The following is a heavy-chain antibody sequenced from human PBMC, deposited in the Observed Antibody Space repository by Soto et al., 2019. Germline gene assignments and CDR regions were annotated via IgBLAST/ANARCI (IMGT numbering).Heavy chain of an antibody. J-gene: IGHJ6*02. Sequence: QVQLVQSGAEVKKPGSSVKVSCKASGGTFSGNAISWVRQAPGQGLEWLGGVIPIFGTVNYAQKFQDRVTLTADDSTKTAYMELTSLRSEDTAVYYCARENSIASLSYYYGMDVWGQGTTVTVSS. V-gene: IGHV1-69*01. D-gene: IGHD2-21*01. CDR2: VIPIFGTV. CDR1: GGTFSGNA. CDR3: ARENSIASLSYYYGMDV.